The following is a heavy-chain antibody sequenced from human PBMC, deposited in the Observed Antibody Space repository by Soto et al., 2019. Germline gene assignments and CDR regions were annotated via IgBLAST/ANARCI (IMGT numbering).Heavy chain of an antibody. D-gene: IGHD6-19*01. CDR2: VRGIGGTT. CDR1: GSTLSSSA. J-gene: IGHJ5*02. V-gene: IGHV3-23*01. CDR3: ARCTVDTIVTSGWCHYLDP. Sequence: EVQLLDSGGGLVQPGGSLNPSCPPSGSTLSSSAMVWARKAQGKGLEWVSPVRGIGGTTNYADSVRGRSTISRDNSKNTLYLQMNSLRAEDTAIYFCARCTVDTIVTSGWCHYLDPWGQGTLVTVSS.